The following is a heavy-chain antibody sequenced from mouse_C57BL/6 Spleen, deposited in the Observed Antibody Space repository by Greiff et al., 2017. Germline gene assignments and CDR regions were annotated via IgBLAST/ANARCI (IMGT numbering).Heavy chain of an antibody. D-gene: IGHD1-1*02. V-gene: IGHV1-72*01. J-gene: IGHJ4*01. CDR2: IDPNSGGT. CDR3: ERYDGGSSKDYEAMDY. CDR1: GYTFTSYW. Sequence: VQLQQPGAELVKPGASVKLSCKASGYTFTSYWMHWVKQRPGRGLEWIGRIDPNSGGTKYNEKFKSMATLTVDKSSSTAYMQLSSLTSEASAVYYGERYDGGSSKDYEAMDYWGQGASVTVSS.